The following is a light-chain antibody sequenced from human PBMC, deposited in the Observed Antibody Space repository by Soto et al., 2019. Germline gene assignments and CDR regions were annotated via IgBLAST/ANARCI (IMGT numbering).Light chain of an antibody. CDR3: MQALQTPT. Sequence: DIVMTQSPLSLPVTPGEPASISCRSSQSLLHSNGYNYLDWYLQKPGQSPQVLIYLDSNRASGVPDRFSGSGSGTDFTLKISRVEAEDVGVYYCMQALQTPTFGGGTKVEIK. J-gene: IGKJ4*01. V-gene: IGKV2-28*01. CDR2: LDS. CDR1: QSLLHSNGYNY.